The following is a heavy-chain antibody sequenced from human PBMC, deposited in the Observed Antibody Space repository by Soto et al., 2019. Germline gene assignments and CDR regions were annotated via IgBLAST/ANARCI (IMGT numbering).Heavy chain of an antibody. J-gene: IGHJ6*02. CDR3: TRGEMPYSSWNYYFNGMDI. CDR1: GYTFTDYY. D-gene: IGHD6-19*01. Sequence: QAQVEQSGAEVKKPGASVKVSCKSSGYTFTDYYIHWVRQAPGQGLEWMGWINPKSGATNYAQKFRGRVSMTRDTSSSTVYMELTKLTSDDTAVYYCTRGEMPYSSWNYYFNGMDIWGQGTTVTVAS. V-gene: IGHV1-2*02. CDR2: INPKSGAT.